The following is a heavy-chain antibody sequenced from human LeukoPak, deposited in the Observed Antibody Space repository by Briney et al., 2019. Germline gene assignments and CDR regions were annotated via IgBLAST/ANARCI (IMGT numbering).Heavy chain of an antibody. D-gene: IGHD2-2*01. J-gene: IGHJ6*02. CDR1: GFTFSSYG. CDR3: AKDAVPAAPNSYGMDV. V-gene: IGHV3-30*18. Sequence: GGSLRLSCAASGFTFSSYGMHWVRQAPGKGLEWVAVISYDGSNKYYADSVKGRFTISRDNSKNTLYLQMNSLGAEDTAVYYCAKDAVPAAPNSYGMDVWGQGTTVTVSS. CDR2: ISYDGSNK.